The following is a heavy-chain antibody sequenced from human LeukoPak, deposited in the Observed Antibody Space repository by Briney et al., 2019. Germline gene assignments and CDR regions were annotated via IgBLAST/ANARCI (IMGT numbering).Heavy chain of an antibody. CDR2: INRSGST. V-gene: IGHV4-34*01. CDR3: ARFGSY. CDR1: GGSFSGYY. Sequence: SETLSLTCAVYGGSFSGYYWSWIRQPPGKGLEWIGEINRSGSTNYNPSLKSRVTISVDTSKSQFSLKLTSVTAADTAVYYCARFGSYWGQGTLVTDSS. D-gene: IGHD3-10*01. J-gene: IGHJ4*02.